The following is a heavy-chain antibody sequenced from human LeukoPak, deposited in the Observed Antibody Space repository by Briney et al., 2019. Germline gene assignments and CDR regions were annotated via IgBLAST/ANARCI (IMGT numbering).Heavy chain of an antibody. V-gene: IGHV1-69*13. CDR1: GGTFIIYA. CDR3: ARSYGDYWFDP. Sequence: SVTVSCKAAGGTFIIYAISWVRQAPGQGLEWMGGIIPIFGTANYAQKFQGRVTITADESTSTAYMELSSLRSEDTAVYYCARSYGDYWFDPWGQGTLVTVSS. J-gene: IGHJ5*02. D-gene: IGHD4-17*01. CDR2: IIPIFGTA.